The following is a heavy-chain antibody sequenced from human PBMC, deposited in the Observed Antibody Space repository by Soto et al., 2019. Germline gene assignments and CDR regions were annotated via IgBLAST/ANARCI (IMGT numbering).Heavy chain of an antibody. CDR1: GFTFGNYG. CDR2: IYSGGST. Sequence: QPGGSLRLSCETSGFTFGNYGMGWVRQAPGKGLYWVSGIYSGGSTYYADSVKGRFTISRDNSRNTLYLQMNSLRAEDTAVYYCARVNPPGDGYFDYWGQGTLVTVSS. CDR3: ARVNPPGDGYFDY. J-gene: IGHJ4*02. D-gene: IGHD2-21*01. V-gene: IGHV3-53*01.